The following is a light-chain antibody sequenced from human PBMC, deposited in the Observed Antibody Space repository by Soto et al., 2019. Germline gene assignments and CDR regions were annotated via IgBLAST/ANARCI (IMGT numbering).Light chain of an antibody. J-gene: IGLJ1*01. V-gene: IGLV2-23*02. CDR3: CSYATGXTYF. CDR2: EVS. Sequence: QSVLTQPASVSGSPGQSITISCTGASSDVGSYNLVSWYQQHPGKAPKLMIFEVSKRPSGVSNRFSGSKSGNTASLTISGLQAEDEAEYYCCSYATGXTYFFGTGTKVTV. CDR1: SSDVGSYNL.